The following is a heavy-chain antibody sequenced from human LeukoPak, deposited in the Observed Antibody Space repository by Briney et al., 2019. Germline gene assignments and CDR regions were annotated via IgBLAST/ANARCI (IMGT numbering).Heavy chain of an antibody. Sequence: ASVKVSCKASGYTFTSYDINWVRQATGQGLEWMGWMNPNSGNTGYAQKFQGRVTMTRNTSISTAYMELSSLTSEDTAVYYCARGRQQLVGYYFDYWGQGTLVTVSS. V-gene: IGHV1-8*01. D-gene: IGHD6-13*01. J-gene: IGHJ4*02. CDR2: MNPNSGNT. CDR1: GYTFTSYD. CDR3: ARGRQQLVGYYFDY.